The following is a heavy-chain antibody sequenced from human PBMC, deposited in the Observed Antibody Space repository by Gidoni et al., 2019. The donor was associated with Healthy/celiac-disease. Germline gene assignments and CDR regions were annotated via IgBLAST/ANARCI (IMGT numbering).Heavy chain of an antibody. Sequence: QVQLQEPGPGLVTPSQTLSLTCTVSGGPISSGGYYWGWIRQHPGKGLEWIGYIYYRWSTYYNPSLKSLVTISVDTSKNQFSLKLSSVPAADTAVYYCARVVGGYDPNYYMDVWGKGTTVTVSS. CDR1: GGPISSGGYY. J-gene: IGHJ6*03. CDR2: IYYRWST. CDR3: ARVVGGYDPNYYMDV. D-gene: IGHD5-12*01. V-gene: IGHV4-31*01.